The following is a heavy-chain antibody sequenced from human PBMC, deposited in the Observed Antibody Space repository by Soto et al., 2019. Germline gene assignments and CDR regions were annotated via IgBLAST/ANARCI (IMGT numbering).Heavy chain of an antibody. CDR1: GLIFRDYA. D-gene: IGHD3-10*01. J-gene: IGHJ3*02. Sequence: EVQLLESGGDSVQPGGSLRLSCAASGLIFRDYAMNWVRQAPGKGLEWVSVITDSGSGTYYADSVKGRFTISRDNSKNTLYLQMNSLRADDTVIYYCAKADYAGSYDDAFDIWGRGTMVTVS. CDR3: AKADYAGSYDDAFDI. CDR2: ITDSGSGT. V-gene: IGHV3-23*01.